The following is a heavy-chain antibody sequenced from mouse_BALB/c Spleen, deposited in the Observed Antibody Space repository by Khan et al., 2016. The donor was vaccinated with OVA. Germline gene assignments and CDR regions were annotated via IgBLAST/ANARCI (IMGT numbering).Heavy chain of an antibody. D-gene: IGHD1-1*01. CDR1: GYSITSDYA. V-gene: IGHV3-2*02. Sequence: EVQLQEPGPGLVKPSQSLSLTCTVTGYSITSDYAWNWIRQFPGNKLEWMGYISYSGRTSYNPSLKSRISITRDTSKNLFFLQLNSVTTEDTATYYCARSVTITTVVATDFDYWGQGTTLTVSS. CDR2: ISYSGRT. CDR3: ARSVTITTVVATDFDY. J-gene: IGHJ2*01.